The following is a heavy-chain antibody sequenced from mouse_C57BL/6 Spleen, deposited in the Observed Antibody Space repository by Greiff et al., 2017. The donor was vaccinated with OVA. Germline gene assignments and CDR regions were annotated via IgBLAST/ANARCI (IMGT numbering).Heavy chain of an antibody. V-gene: IGHV1-69*01. CDR1: GYTFTSYW. D-gene: IGHD2-5*01. Sequence: QVQLQQPGAELVMPGASVKLSCKASGYTFTSYWMHWVKQRPGQGLEWIGEIDPSDSYTNYNQKFKGKSTLTVDKSSSTAYMQLSSLTSEDSAVYYCARGNSNYEGGYWGQGTTLTVSS. CDR3: ARGNSNYEGGY. J-gene: IGHJ2*01. CDR2: IDPSDSYT.